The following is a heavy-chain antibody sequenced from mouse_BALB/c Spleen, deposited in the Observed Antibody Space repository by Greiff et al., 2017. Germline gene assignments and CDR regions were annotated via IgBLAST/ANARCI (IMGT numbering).Heavy chain of an antibody. V-gene: IGHV14-3*02. D-gene: IGHD1-1*01. CDR2: IDPANGNT. CDR3: ARGAYGSSYGFAY. CDR1: GFNIKDTY. J-gene: IGHJ3*01. Sequence: EVKLQQSGAELVKPGASVKLSCTASGFNIKDTYMHWVKQRPEQGLEWIGRIDPANGNTKYDPKFQGKATITADTSSNTAYLQLSSLTSEDTAVYYCARGAYGSSYGFAYWGQGTLVTVSA.